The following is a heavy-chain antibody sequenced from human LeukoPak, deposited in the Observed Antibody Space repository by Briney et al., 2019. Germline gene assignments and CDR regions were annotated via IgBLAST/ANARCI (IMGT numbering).Heavy chain of an antibody. CDR3: ARGSMNTFGGVIVPFDY. Sequence: PWETLSLTCTVSGRSISSYYGRWIRQPPGKGLEWIGYIYYSGSTKYHPSLKSRVTVSVDTSKNQFSLKLSSVTAADTAGYYCARGSMNTFGGVIVPFDYWGQGTLVTVSS. CDR2: IYYSGST. J-gene: IGHJ4*02. V-gene: IGHV4-59*01. CDR1: GRSISSYY. D-gene: IGHD3-16*02.